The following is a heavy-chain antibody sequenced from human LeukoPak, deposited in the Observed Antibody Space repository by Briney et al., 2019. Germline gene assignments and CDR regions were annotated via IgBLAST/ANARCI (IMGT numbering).Heavy chain of an antibody. Sequence: GASVKVSCKASGYTFTSYGISWVRQAPGQGLEWMGWISAYNGNTNYAQKLQGRVTMTTDTSTSTAYMELRSLRSDDTAVYYCARGRDSSSWNWYFDLWGRGTLVTVSS. V-gene: IGHV1-18*01. D-gene: IGHD6-13*01. J-gene: IGHJ2*01. CDR3: ARGRDSSSWNWYFDL. CDR1: GYTFTSYG. CDR2: ISAYNGNT.